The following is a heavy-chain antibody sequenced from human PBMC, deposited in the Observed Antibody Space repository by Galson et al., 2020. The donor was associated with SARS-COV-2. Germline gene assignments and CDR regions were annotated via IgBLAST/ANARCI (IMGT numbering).Heavy chain of an antibody. D-gene: IGHD3-10*01. Sequence: GGSLRLSCAASGFTVSSNYMSWVRQAPGKGLEWVSVIYSGGSTYYADSVKGQFTISRDNSKNTLYLQMNSLRAEDTAVYYCASTYGSGSYYPPRYYYGMDVWGQGTTVTVSS. CDR1: GFTVSSNY. CDR3: ASTYGSGSYYPPRYYYGMDV. V-gene: IGHV3-53*01. CDR2: IYSGGST. J-gene: IGHJ6*02.